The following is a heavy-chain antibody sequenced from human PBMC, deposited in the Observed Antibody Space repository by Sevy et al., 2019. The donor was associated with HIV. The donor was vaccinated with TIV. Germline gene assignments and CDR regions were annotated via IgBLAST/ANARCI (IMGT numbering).Heavy chain of an antibody. CDR3: ARDLGTGYFDF. V-gene: IGHV3-11*01. Sequence: GGSLRLSCAASGFTFSDYCMSWIRQAPGKGLEWISYISGSQYMIYYADSVKGRFTISRDDAKNSLYLQMNSLRPEDSAVYFCARDLGTGYFDFWGQGTLVTVSS. J-gene: IGHJ4*02. CDR1: GFTFSDYC. D-gene: IGHD1-26*01. CDR2: ISGSQYMI.